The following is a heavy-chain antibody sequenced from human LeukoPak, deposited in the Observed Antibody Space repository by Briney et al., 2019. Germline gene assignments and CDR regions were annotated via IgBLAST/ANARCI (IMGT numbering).Heavy chain of an antibody. J-gene: IGHJ4*02. CDR2: IRYDGSNK. Sequence: GGSLRLSCAASGFTFSSYGMHWVRQAPGKGLEWVAFIRYDGSNKYYADSVKGRFTISRDNSRNTLFLQMNSLRAEDTAVYYCAKRAVTAAGPGNYFDYWGQGTLVTVSS. CDR3: AKRAVTAAGPGNYFDY. D-gene: IGHD6-13*01. CDR1: GFTFSSYG. V-gene: IGHV3-30*02.